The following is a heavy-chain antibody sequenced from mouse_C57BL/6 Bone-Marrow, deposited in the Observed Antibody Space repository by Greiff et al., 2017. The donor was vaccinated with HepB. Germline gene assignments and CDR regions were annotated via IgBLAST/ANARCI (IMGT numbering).Heavy chain of an antibody. D-gene: IGHD2-4*01. J-gene: IGHJ2*01. Sequence: QVQLQQPGAELVRPGTSVKLSCKASGYTFTSYWMHWVKQRPGQGLEWIGVIDPSDSYTNYNQKFKGKATWTVDTSSSTAYMQLSSLTSEDSAVYYCARSHMNYDNYWGQGTTLTVSS. CDR1: GYTFTSYW. V-gene: IGHV1-59*01. CDR3: ARSHMNYDNY. CDR2: IDPSDSYT.